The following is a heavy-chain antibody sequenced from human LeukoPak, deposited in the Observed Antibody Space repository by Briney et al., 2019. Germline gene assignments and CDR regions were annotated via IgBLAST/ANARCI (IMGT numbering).Heavy chain of an antibody. CDR3: ATQWLRPSPNWFDP. J-gene: IGHJ5*02. V-gene: IGHV1-24*01. CDR1: GYTLTELS. D-gene: IGHD5-12*01. CDR2: FDPEDGET. Sequence: ASVKVSCTVSGYTLTELSMHWVRQAPGKGLEWMGGFDPEDGETIYAQKFQGSVTMTEDTSTDTAYMELSSLRSEDTAVYYCATQWLRPSPNWFDPWGQGTLVTVSS.